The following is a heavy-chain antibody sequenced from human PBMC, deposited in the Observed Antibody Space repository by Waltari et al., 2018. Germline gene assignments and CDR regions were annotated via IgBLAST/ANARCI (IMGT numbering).Heavy chain of an antibody. V-gene: IGHV4-38-2*01. J-gene: IGHJ3*02. D-gene: IGHD2-8*02. CDR1: GYSISSGYY. CDR2: IYQSGGT. Sequence: QVQLQESGPGLVKPSETLSLTCAVSGYSISSGYYWGWIRQPPGKGLEWIGSIYQSGGTYYNPSLKSRVTISGDTSKNQFSLKLSAVTAADTAVYYCARSKCTGGVCYNAFDIWGQGTMVTVSS. CDR3: ARSKCTGGVCYNAFDI.